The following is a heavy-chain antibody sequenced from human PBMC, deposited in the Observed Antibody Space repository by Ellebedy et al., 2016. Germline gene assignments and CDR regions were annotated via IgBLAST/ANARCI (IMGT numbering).Heavy chain of an antibody. CDR1: GGSISSGGYY. CDR3: ARGGYCSSTSCPGLNWFDP. D-gene: IGHD2-2*01. J-gene: IGHJ5*02. Sequence: SETLSLTXTVSGGSISSGGYYWSWIRQHPGKGLEWIGYIYYSGSTYYNPSLKSRVTISVDTSKNQFSLKLRSVTAADTAVYYCARGGYCSSTSCPGLNWFDPWGQGTLVTVSS. V-gene: IGHV4-31*03. CDR2: IYYSGST.